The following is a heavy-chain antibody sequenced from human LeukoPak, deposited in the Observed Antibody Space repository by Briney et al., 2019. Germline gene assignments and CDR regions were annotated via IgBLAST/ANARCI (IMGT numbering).Heavy chain of an antibody. CDR3: TRQRDWDYFDN. J-gene: IGHJ4*02. D-gene: IGHD1-1*01. V-gene: IGHV3-7*01. CDR1: VLASSIDT. CDR2: IKQLGSEK. Sequence: GRSPRLSCAPSVLASSIDTTGGGCQSPGKGLEWVANIKQLGSEKYSEDSAKGRFTISRDDAKNSLYLQMNSLRGEDTAVYCCTRQRDWDYFDNWGQGTLVIVSS.